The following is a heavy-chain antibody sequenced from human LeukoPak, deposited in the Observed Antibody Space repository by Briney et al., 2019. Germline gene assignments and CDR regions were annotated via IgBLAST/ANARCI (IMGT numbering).Heavy chain of an antibody. Sequence: PGGSLRPSCAASGFTFSDYYMSWIRQAPGKGLEWVSYISSSGSTIYYADSVKGRFTISRDNAKNSLYLQMNSLRAEDTAVYYCAREAPWAAAGTTGWFDPWGQGTLVTVSS. CDR2: ISSSGSTI. V-gene: IGHV3-11*01. CDR1: GFTFSDYY. CDR3: AREAPWAAAGTTGWFDP. J-gene: IGHJ5*02. D-gene: IGHD6-13*01.